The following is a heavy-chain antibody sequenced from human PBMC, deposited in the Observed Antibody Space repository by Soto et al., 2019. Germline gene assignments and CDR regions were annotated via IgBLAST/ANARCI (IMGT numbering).Heavy chain of an antibody. CDR2: IYNSGST. Sequence: SETLSLTCTVSGGSVSSGSYYWSWIRQPPGKGLEWIGYIYNSGSTNYNPSLKSRVTISVDTSKNHFSLRMSSVTAADTAVYYCASESDSGSYYFDYWGRGTLVTVSS. D-gene: IGHD3-10*01. V-gene: IGHV4-61*03. J-gene: IGHJ4*02. CDR1: GGSVSSGSYY. CDR3: ASESDSGSYYFDY.